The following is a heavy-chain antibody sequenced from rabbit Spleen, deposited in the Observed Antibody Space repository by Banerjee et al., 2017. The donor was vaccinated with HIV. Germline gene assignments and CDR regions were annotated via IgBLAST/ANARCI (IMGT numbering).Heavy chain of an antibody. D-gene: IGHD3-1*01. V-gene: IGHV1S40*01. Sequence: QSLEESGGDLVKPGASLTLTCIASGVSFSGNSYMCWVRQAPGKGLEWIACIYVGSSGTTYYASWAKGRFTISKTSSTTVTLQMTSLTAADTATYFCASLDYAGYDGYGVPWGPGTLVTVS. CDR2: IYVGSSGTT. J-gene: IGHJ2*01. CDR1: GVSFSGNSY. CDR3: ASLDYAGYDGYGVP.